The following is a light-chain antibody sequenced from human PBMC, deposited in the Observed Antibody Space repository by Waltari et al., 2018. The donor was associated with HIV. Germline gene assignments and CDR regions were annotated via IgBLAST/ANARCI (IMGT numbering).Light chain of an antibody. CDR2: GAS. V-gene: IGKV3-15*01. CDR1: HSLASS. Sequence: EIGMTQSPATLSLSPGERTLLSCTASHSLASSLAWYQQKPGQAPRLIIYGASTRAAGSPGRFSGSGSGTEFTLTISSLQSEDSAIYFCHQYNSWPPRYTFGQGTKLEI. J-gene: IGKJ2*01. CDR3: HQYNSWPPRYT.